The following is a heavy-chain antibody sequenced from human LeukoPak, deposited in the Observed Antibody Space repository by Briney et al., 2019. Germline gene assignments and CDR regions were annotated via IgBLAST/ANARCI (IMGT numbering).Heavy chain of an antibody. CDR3: TTDPYGDSYYYYYMDV. Sequence: GGSLRLSCAASGFTFSNAWMSWVRQAPGKGLEWVVRVKSKTDGGTTDYAATVKGRFTISRDDSTTTLYLQMNSLQTEATAVYYCTTDPYGDSYYYYYMDVWGKGTTVTVSS. CDR2: VKSKTDGGTT. CDR1: GFTFSNAW. D-gene: IGHD4-17*01. V-gene: IGHV3-15*01. J-gene: IGHJ6*03.